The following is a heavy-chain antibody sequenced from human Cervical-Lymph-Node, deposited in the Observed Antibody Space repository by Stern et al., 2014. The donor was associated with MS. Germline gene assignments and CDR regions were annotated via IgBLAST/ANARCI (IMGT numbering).Heavy chain of an antibody. CDR2: IDWDTDK. CDR3: ARTAAQLRFMEWHYYYGMDV. D-gene: IGHD3-3*01. Sequence: QVNLKESGPGLVKPTQTLTLTCAFSGFSLSTSGMCVTWLRQRTGKDQVWLTLIDWDTDKCYRPSLKTSLTLSKDTSKNQVVLTMTNMDAEDTGTYYCARTAAQLRFMEWHYYYGMDVWGQGPTVTVSS. V-gene: IGHV2-70*01. J-gene: IGHJ6*02. CDR1: GFSLSTSGMC.